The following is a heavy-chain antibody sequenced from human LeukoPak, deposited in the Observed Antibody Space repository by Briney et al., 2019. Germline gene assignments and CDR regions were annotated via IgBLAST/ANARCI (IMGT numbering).Heavy chain of an antibody. CDR2: ISGGGGRT. D-gene: IGHD3-16*01. CDR3: AKFRGSEKTVIDC. J-gene: IGHJ4*02. CDR1: GFTFSSFG. Sequence: GGSLRLSCAASGFTFSSFGIHWVRQAPGKGLEWVSTISGGGGRTWYAASVKGRFTISRDNSKNTVDVQLNSLRAEDTAVYYCAKFRGSEKTVIDCWGQGTLVTVSS. V-gene: IGHV3-23*01.